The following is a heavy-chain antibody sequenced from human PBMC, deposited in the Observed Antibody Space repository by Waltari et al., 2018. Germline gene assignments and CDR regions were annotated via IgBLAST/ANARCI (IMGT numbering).Heavy chain of an antibody. J-gene: IGHJ4*02. CDR2: INPKKGSR. CDR3: ARDPGPIVGAPDY. V-gene: IGHV1-2*02. Sequence: QVQLVQSGTEVKKPGASVKVSCQASGYSFTDYHLHWVRQTPGQGLEWLGGINPKKGSRSYAQNFRGRVTMTRATSINTVYMDLSGLRSDDTAVFYCARDPGPIVGAPDYWGQGTLVTVSS. CDR1: GYSFTDYH. D-gene: IGHD1-26*01.